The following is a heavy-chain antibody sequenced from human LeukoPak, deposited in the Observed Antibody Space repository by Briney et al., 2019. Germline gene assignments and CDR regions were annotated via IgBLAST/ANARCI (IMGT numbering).Heavy chain of an antibody. J-gene: IGHJ3*02. CDR2: IKQDGSEK. V-gene: IGHV3-7*01. CDR3: ARIMITFGGVIQDDAFDI. D-gene: IGHD3-16*02. Sequence: PGGSLRLSCAASGFTFSSYGMYWVRQAPGKGLEWVANIKQDGSEKYYVDSVKGRFTISRDNAKNSLYLQMNSLRAEDTAVYYCARIMITFGGVIQDDAFDIWGQGTMVTVSS. CDR1: GFTFSSYG.